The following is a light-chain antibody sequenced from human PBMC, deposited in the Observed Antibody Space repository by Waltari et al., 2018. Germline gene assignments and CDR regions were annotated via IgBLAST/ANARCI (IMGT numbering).Light chain of an antibody. V-gene: IGLV2-11*01. Sequence: QSALTQPRSVSGSPGQSVTISCTGTSSDVGGYTYVSWYQQHPGKAPKLMIHDVSKRPSGVPDRFSGSKSGNTASLTISGLLAEDEADYYCCSYAGSYTFGVFGGGTKLTVL. CDR1: SSDVGGYTY. J-gene: IGLJ2*01. CDR3: CSYAGSYTFGV. CDR2: DVS.